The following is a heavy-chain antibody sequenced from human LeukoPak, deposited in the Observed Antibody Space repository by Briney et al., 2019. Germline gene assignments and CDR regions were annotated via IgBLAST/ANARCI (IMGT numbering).Heavy chain of an antibody. Sequence: GASVKVSCKASGGTFSNYAISWVRQAPGQGLEWMGIINPSGGSTSYAQKFQGRVTMTRDTPTSTVYMELSSLRSEDTAVYYCARPLYYYYYDSSGYYSDWGQGTLVTVSS. V-gene: IGHV1-46*01. CDR2: INPSGGST. D-gene: IGHD3-22*01. J-gene: IGHJ4*02. CDR3: ARPLYYYYYDSSGYYSD. CDR1: GGTFSNYA.